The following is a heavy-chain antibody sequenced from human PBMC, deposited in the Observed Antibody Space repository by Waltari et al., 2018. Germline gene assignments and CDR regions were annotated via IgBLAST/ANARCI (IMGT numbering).Heavy chain of an antibody. D-gene: IGHD7-27*01. Sequence: QVQLRESGPGLVKPPETLSLTCTGSGGSINDYHWSWIRQPPGKRLEWIGFIYHNVDTAYNTSLKGRVTMSVATSKNRFSLKVTSVTAAATAMYSCARHRPNWGHPPAAFELWGQGTLVTVSS. CDR3: ARHRPNWGHPPAAFEL. CDR1: GGSINDYH. CDR2: IYHNVDT. V-gene: IGHV4-59*08. J-gene: IGHJ1*01.